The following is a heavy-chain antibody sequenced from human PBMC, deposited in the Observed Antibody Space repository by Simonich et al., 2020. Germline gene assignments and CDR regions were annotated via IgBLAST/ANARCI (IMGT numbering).Heavy chain of an antibody. J-gene: IGHJ1*01. V-gene: IGHV1-2*02. CDR2: INPNSGGT. CDR3: ARSHIAAAGTGYFQH. CDR1: GYTFTGYY. D-gene: IGHD6-13*01. Sequence: QVQLVQSGAEVKKPGASVKVSCKASGYTFTGYYMHWVRQAPGQGLEWMGWINPNSGGTNYAQKCQGRVTMTRDTSISTAYMELSRLRSDDTAVYYCARSHIAAAGTGYFQHWGQGTLVTVSS.